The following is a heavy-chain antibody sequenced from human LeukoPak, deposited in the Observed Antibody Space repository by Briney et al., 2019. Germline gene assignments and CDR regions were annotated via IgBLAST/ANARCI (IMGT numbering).Heavy chain of an antibody. J-gene: IGHJ1*01. CDR2: ISAYNGNT. V-gene: IGHV1-18*04. CDR3: ARDLGDSSGWVGYFQH. CDR1: GYTFTSYG. Sequence: GASVKVSCKASGYTFTSYGISWVRQAPGQGLERMGGISAYNGNTNYAQKLQGRVTMTTDTSTSTAYMELRSLRSDDTAVYYCARDLGDSSGWVGYFQHWGQGTLVTVSS. D-gene: IGHD6-19*01.